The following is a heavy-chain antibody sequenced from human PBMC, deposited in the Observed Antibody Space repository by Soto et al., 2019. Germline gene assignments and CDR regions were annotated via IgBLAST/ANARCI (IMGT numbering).Heavy chain of an antibody. D-gene: IGHD3-10*01. CDR3: ARSRGYYYYYMDV. CDR1: GFTFSDYY. CDR2: ISGSGSTI. V-gene: IGHV3-11*01. Sequence: VQLVESGGGLVKPGGSLRLSCAASGFTFSDYYMRWIRQAPGKGLEWISYISGSGSTIYYADSVRGRFTISRDNAENTLYPQMNSLRAEDTAVYYCARSRGYYYYYMDVWGKGTTVTVSS. J-gene: IGHJ6*03.